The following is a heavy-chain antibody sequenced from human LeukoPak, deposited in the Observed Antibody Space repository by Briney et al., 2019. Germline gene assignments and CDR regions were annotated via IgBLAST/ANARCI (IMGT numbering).Heavy chain of an antibody. CDR3: ARDLLGWELHYFDY. D-gene: IGHD1-26*01. CDR1: GFTFSSYW. CDR2: ISGSSSYI. Sequence: GGSLRLSCAASGFTFSSYWMSWVRQAPGKGLEWVSSISGSSSYIYYADSVKGRFSISRDNAKNSLYLQMNSLRAEDTAVYYCARDLLGWELHYFDYWGQGTLVTVSS. J-gene: IGHJ4*02. V-gene: IGHV3-21*01.